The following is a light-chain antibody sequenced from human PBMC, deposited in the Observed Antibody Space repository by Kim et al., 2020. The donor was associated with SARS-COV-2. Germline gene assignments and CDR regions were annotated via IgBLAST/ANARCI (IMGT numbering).Light chain of an antibody. CDR2: DAS. J-gene: IGKJ4*01. CDR3: QQRSNWPPGLT. V-gene: IGKV3-11*01. Sequence: PAERATLSCRASQSVSSYLAWYQQKPGQAPRLLIYDASNRATGIPARFSGSGSGTDFTLTISSLEPEDFAVYYCQQRSNWPPGLTFGGGTKVDIK. CDR1: QSVSSY.